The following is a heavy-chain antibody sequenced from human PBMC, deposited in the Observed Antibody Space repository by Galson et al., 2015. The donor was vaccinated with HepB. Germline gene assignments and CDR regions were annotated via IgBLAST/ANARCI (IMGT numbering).Heavy chain of an antibody. J-gene: IGHJ3*02. CDR1: GFTFDDYA. D-gene: IGHD3-3*01. CDR3: AKVNSFLEWPGDEAFDI. V-gene: IGHV3-9*01. Sequence: SLRLSCAASGFTFDDYAMHWVRQAPGKGLEWVSGISWNSGSIGYADSVKGRFTISRDNAKNSLYLQMNSLRAEDTALYYCAKVNSFLEWPGDEAFDIWGQGTMVTVSS. CDR2: ISWNSGSI.